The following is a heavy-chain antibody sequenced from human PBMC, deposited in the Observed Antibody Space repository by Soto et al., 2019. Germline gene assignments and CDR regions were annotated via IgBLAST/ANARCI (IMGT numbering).Heavy chain of an antibody. CDR2: IIPIFGTA. D-gene: IGHD3-16*01. Sequence: QVQLVQSGAEVKKPGSSVKVSCKASGGTFSSYAISWVRQAPGQGLEWMGGIIPIFGTANYAQKFQGRVTITAADSSCTAYVERSRLRPETTAAYYCARDRLMITFGGVGDGRWFAFDIWGQGTMVTVSS. CDR1: GGTFSSYA. J-gene: IGHJ3*02. V-gene: IGHV1-69*12. CDR3: ARDRLMITFGGVGDGRWFAFDI.